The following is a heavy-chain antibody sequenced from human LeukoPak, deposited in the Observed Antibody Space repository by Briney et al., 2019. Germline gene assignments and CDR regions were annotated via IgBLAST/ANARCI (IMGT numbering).Heavy chain of an antibody. CDR1: GGSISSHY. CDR2: IYYSGST. J-gene: IGHJ6*03. Sequence: SETLSLTCTVSGGSISSHYWSWIRQPPGKGLEWIGYIYYSGSTNYNPSLKSRVTISVDTSKNQFSLKLSSVTAADTAAYYCARGSYDSSGYSYYYYYYMDVWGKGTTVTVSS. D-gene: IGHD3-22*01. V-gene: IGHV4-59*11. CDR3: ARGSYDSSGYSYYYYYYMDV.